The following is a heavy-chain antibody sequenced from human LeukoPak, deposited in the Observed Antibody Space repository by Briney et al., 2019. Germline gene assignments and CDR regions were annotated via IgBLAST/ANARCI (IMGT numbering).Heavy chain of an antibody. CDR1: GIIFSNYA. Sequence: PGGSLTHSCAASGIIFSNYAMHWVRQGPGKGLECISTISSDGGSTYYANSVKGRFTISRDNSKNTLYLQMGSLRAEDMAVYYCARGRQGAKTRYFDLWGRGTRVTVSS. D-gene: IGHD1-26*01. CDR3: ARGRQGAKTRYFDL. V-gene: IGHV3-64*01. J-gene: IGHJ2*01. CDR2: ISSDGGST.